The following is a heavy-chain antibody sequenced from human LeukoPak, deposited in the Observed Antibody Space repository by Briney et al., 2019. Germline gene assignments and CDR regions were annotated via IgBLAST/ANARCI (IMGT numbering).Heavy chain of an antibody. D-gene: IGHD3-16*01. V-gene: IGHV3-23*01. CDR3: EKDREYSYVYDAFDI. J-gene: IGHJ3*02. Sequence: PGGSLRLSCAASRFTFTNYAMYWVRQAPGKGLEWVSGMSGSGGSTYSADSVKGRFTISRDNSRNTLYLQVNTLRAEDTSVYYCEKDREYSYVYDAFDIWGQGTLVTVSS. CDR1: RFTFTNYA. CDR2: MSGSGGST.